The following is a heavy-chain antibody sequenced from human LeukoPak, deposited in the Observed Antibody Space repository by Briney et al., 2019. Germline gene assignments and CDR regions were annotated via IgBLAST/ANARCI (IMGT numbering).Heavy chain of an antibody. CDR3: ASETYYYGSGSRYNGV. CDR2: MYYSGST. CDR1: GGSISSISYY. Sequence: SETLSLTCTVSGGSISSISYYWGWIRQPPGKGLEWIVSMYYSGSTYNNPSLKSRVTISVDTSKNQFSLKLSSVTAADTAVYYCASETYYYGSGSRYNGVWGKGTTVTVSS. J-gene: IGHJ6*04. D-gene: IGHD3-10*01. V-gene: IGHV4-39*07.